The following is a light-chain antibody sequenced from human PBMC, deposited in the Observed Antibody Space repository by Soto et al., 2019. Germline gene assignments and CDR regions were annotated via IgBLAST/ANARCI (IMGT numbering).Light chain of an antibody. CDR2: EVT. V-gene: IGLV2-8*01. CDR1: SNDVGGYNY. CDR3: SSYAGSNTWV. Sequence: QAVVTQPPSASGSPGQSVTISCTGTSNDVGGYNYVSWYQQHPGRAPKLMIYEVTKRPSGVPDRFSASKSGDTASLTVSGLRADDEADYYCSSYAGSNTWVFGGGTKLTVL. J-gene: IGLJ3*02.